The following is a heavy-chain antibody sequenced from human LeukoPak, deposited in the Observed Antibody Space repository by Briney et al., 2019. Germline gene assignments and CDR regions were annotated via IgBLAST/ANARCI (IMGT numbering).Heavy chain of an antibody. CDR3: ARDHGQVATTYYFDY. V-gene: IGHV4-59*12. Sequence: ETLSLTCTVSGGSISSYYWSWIRQPPGKGLEWIGYIYYSGSTNYNPSLKSRVTISVDTSKNQFSLKLSSVTAADTAVYYCARDHGQVATTYYFDYWGQGTLVTVSS. D-gene: IGHD5-12*01. CDR1: GGSISSYY. CDR2: IYYSGST. J-gene: IGHJ4*02.